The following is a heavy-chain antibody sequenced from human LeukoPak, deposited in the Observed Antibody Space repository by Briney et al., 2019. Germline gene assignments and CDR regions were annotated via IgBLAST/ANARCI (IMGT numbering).Heavy chain of an antibody. Sequence: GGSLRLSCAASGFTFSNYGMHWVRQAPGKGLEWVAMISYRGSNTYYADSVKGRFTISRDNSENTLYLQMDSLRADDTAVFYCAKESGSNWSPLDSWGQGTLVTVSS. J-gene: IGHJ4*02. CDR2: ISYRGSNT. V-gene: IGHV3-30*18. D-gene: IGHD4-11*01. CDR3: AKESGSNWSPLDS. CDR1: GFTFSNYG.